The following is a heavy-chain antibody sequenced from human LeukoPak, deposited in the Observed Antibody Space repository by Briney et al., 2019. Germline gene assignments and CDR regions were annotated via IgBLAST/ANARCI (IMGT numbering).Heavy chain of an antibody. Sequence: ASVKVSCKASGYTFTGYYMHWVRQAPGQGLEWMGWINPNSGGTNYAQKFQGRVTMTRDTSISTAYMELSRLRSDDTAVHYCARVGLFYYDSSGYYYDYWGQGTLVTVSS. D-gene: IGHD3-22*01. CDR1: GYTFTGYY. V-gene: IGHV1-2*02. CDR3: ARVGLFYYDSSGYYYDY. J-gene: IGHJ4*02. CDR2: INPNSGGT.